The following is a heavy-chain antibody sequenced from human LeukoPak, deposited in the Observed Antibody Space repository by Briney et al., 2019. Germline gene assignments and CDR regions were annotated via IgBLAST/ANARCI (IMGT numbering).Heavy chain of an antibody. Sequence: GGSLRLSCAASGFTFSSYDMHWVRQATGKGLEWVSAIGTAGDTYYPGYVKGRFTISRENAKNSLYLQMNSLRAGDTAVYYCAKVGHSSSSHYYYYMDVWGKGTTVTVSS. CDR3: AKVGHSSSSHYYYYMDV. J-gene: IGHJ6*03. CDR1: GFTFSSYD. CDR2: IGTAGDT. D-gene: IGHD6-6*01. V-gene: IGHV3-13*01.